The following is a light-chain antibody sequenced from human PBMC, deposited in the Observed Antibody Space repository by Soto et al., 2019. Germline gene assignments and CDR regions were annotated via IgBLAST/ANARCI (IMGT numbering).Light chain of an antibody. CDR2: GAS. CDR1: QSVSSN. V-gene: IGKV3-15*01. Sequence: EIVMPQSPATLSVSPGERATLSCRASQSVSSNLAWYQQKPGQAPRLLIYGASTRATGIPARFSGSGSGTEFTLTISSLQAEDFAVYYCQQYNNWTLTFGGGPKVEIK. J-gene: IGKJ4*01. CDR3: QQYNNWTLT.